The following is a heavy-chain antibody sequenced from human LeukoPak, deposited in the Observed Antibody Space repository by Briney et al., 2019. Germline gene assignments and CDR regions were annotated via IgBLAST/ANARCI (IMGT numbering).Heavy chain of an antibody. CDR3: ARGPWSDNHFDY. J-gene: IGHJ4*02. V-gene: IGHV4-30-2*01. CDR2: IYHSGSP. CDR1: GGSISSGGYS. D-gene: IGHD1-1*01. Sequence: PSQTLSVTCAVSGGSISSGGYSWNWIRQPPGKGLEWIGYIYHSGSPYYNPSLKSRVTISVDRSKNQFSLKLSSVTAADTAVYYCARGPWSDNHFDYWGQGTLVTVSS.